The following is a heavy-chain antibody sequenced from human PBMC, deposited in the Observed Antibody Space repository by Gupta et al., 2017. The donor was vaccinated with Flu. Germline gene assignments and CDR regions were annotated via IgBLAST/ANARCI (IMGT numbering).Heavy chain of an antibody. CDR1: GFSLSTSGVG. CDR2: IYWDDDK. CDR3: AHLNMITFGGIFVKATGYMDV. Sequence: QITLKESGPTLVKPTQTLTLTCTFSGFSLSTSGVGVGWIRQPPGKALECLALIYWDDDKRYSPSLKSRLTITKDTPKNHVVLTMTNMDPVDTATYYCAHLNMITFGGIFVKATGYMDVWGKGTTATVSS. J-gene: IGHJ6*03. D-gene: IGHD3-16*02. V-gene: IGHV2-5*02.